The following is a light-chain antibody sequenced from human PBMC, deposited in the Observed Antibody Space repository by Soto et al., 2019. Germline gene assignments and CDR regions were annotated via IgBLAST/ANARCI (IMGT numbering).Light chain of an antibody. Sequence: EIVLTQSPGTLSLSPGERATLSCRASQSVSRSYLAWYQQKPGQAPRLLIYAASSRATGIPDRFSGSGSGTDFTLTISRLEPEDFAVYYCQQYGNSPWTFGQGTKVEIK. CDR1: QSVSRSY. CDR2: AAS. CDR3: QQYGNSPWT. J-gene: IGKJ1*01. V-gene: IGKV3-20*01.